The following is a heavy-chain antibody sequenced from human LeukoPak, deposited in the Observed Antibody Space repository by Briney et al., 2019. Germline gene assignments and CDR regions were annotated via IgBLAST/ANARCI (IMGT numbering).Heavy chain of an antibody. CDR3: ARVGHYYDSSGYYGPYAFDI. D-gene: IGHD3-22*01. Sequence: GGSLRLSCAASGFTFTSYSMNWVRQAPGKGLEWVSSISSSSSYIYYADSVKGRFTISRDNAKNSLYLQMNSLRAEDTAVYYCARVGHYYDSSGYYGPYAFDIWGQGTMVTVSS. V-gene: IGHV3-21*01. CDR1: GFTFTSYS. CDR2: ISSSSSYI. J-gene: IGHJ3*02.